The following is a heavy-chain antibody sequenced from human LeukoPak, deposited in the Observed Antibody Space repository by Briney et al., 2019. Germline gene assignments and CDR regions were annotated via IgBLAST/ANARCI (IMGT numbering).Heavy chain of an antibody. CDR2: ITYDGSNK. J-gene: IGHJ4*02. CDR3: SKVRWDNSGWYYLDY. D-gene: IGHD6-19*01. V-gene: IGHV3-30*18. Sequence: GGSLRLSCAASGFSFKDYNMHWVRQAPGKGLEWVAVITYDGSNKYYTDSVKGRFTISRDNSKSTLYLQMNSLRAEDTAVYYCSKVRWDNSGWYYLDYWGQGTLVTVSS. CDR1: GFSFKDYN.